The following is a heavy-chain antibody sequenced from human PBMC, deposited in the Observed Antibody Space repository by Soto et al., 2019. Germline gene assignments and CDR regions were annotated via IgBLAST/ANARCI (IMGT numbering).Heavy chain of an antibody. D-gene: IGHD4-17*01. CDR3: ARGDGDSKYFQH. J-gene: IGHJ1*01. CDR2: IWYDGSNK. Sequence: ESGGGVVQPGRSLRLSCAASGFTFSSYGMHWVRQAPGKGLEWVAVIWYDGSNKYYADSVKGRFTISRDNSKNTLYLQMNSLRAEDTAVYYCARGDGDSKYFQHWGQGTLVTVSS. V-gene: IGHV3-33*01. CDR1: GFTFSSYG.